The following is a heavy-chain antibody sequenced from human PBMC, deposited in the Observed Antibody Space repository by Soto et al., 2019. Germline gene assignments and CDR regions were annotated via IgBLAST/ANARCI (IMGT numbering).Heavy chain of an antibody. CDR3: ARVSSTWHLLPDS. J-gene: IGHJ4*02. CDR2: IDHSGST. CDR1: GGSFSGYY. Sequence: PSETLSLTCAVYGGSFSGYYWSWIRQPPGKGLEWIGEIDHSGSTNYNPSLESRVTMSVDTSKNQFSLKVSSVTAADTGVYFCARVSSTWHLLPDSWGQGTPVTVSS. V-gene: IGHV4-34*01. D-gene: IGHD6-13*01.